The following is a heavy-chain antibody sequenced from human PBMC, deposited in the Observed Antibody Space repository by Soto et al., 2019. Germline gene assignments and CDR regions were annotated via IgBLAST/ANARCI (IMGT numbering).Heavy chain of an antibody. Sequence: PSETLSLTCAVYGGSFSGYYWSWIRQPPGKGLEWIGEINHSGRTNYNPSLKSRVTISVDTSKNQFSLKLSSVTAADTAVYYCARVTGSSSWPRPKYFDYWGQGTLVTVSS. CDR3: ARVTGSSSWPRPKYFDY. V-gene: IGHV4-34*01. J-gene: IGHJ4*02. CDR2: INHSGRT. CDR1: GGSFSGYY. D-gene: IGHD6-13*01.